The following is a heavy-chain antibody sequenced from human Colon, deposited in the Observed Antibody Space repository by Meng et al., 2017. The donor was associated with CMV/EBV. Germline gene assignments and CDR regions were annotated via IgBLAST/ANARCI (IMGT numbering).Heavy chain of an antibody. Sequence: NYWGWIRQPPGKGLEWVANIKQDGSEKYYVDSVKGRFTISRDNAKNSLYLQMNSLRAEDTAVYYCARDRKRDAYYVFWSGFSVFDYWGQGTLVTVSS. CDR1: NYW. V-gene: IGHV3-7*01. D-gene: IGHD3-3*01. CDR3: ARDRKRDAYYVFWSGFSVFDY. CDR2: IKQDGSEK. J-gene: IGHJ4*02.